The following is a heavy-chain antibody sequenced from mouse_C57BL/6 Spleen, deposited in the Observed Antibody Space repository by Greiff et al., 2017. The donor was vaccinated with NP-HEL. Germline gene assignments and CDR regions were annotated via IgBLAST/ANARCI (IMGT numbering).Heavy chain of an antibody. CDR3: ARGAITTVVSYPDY. V-gene: IGHV1-81*01. Sequence: QVQLQQSGAELARPGASVKLSCKASGYTFTSYGISWVKQRTGQGLEWIGEIYPRSGNTYYNEKFKGKATLTADKSSSTAYMELRSLTSEDSAVYFCARGAITTVVSYPDYWGQGTTLTVSS. CDR2: IYPRSGNT. CDR1: GYTFTSYG. J-gene: IGHJ2*01. D-gene: IGHD1-1*01.